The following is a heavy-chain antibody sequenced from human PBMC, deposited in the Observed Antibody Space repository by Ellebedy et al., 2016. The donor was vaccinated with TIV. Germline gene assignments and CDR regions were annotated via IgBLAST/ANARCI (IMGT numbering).Heavy chain of an antibody. J-gene: IGHJ4*02. D-gene: IGHD2/OR15-2a*01. CDR3: ARSRYFGSEYY. Sequence: MPSETLSLTCTVYGGSFSGYYWPWIRQSPGKGLEWIGAINHSGSTNYNPSLESRVTVSVDTSGNQFSLRLTAVTAADTAVYYCARSRYFGSEYYWGQGTLVTVSP. CDR1: GGSFSGYY. CDR2: INHSGST. V-gene: IGHV4-34*01.